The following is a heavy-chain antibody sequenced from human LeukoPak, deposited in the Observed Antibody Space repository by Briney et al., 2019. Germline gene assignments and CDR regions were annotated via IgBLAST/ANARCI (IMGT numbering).Heavy chain of an antibody. Sequence: SETLSLTCTVSGYSISSGYYWGWIRQPPGKGLEWIGGIYHSGSTYYNPSLKSRVTISVDTSKNQFSLKLSSVTAADTAAYYCARDSSSGYYYVGEDYWGQGTLVTVSS. CDR3: ARDSSSGYYYVGEDY. CDR1: GYSISSGYY. J-gene: IGHJ4*02. D-gene: IGHD3-22*01. V-gene: IGHV4-38-2*02. CDR2: IYHSGST.